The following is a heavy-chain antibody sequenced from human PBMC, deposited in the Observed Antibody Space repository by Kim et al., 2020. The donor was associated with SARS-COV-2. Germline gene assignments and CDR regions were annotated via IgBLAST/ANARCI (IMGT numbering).Heavy chain of an antibody. CDR3: SRHDYSSSTAHFDY. CDR2: IYPGDSNT. J-gene: IGHJ4*02. Sequence: GESLKISCKGSGYSFSTYWIAWVRQMPGKGLEWMGIIYPGDSNTRYSPSFQGQVTFSGDKSINTVYLQWNTLKASDTAMYYCSRHDYSSSTAHFDYWGQGTLVTVSS. CDR1: GYSFSTYW. V-gene: IGHV5-51*01. D-gene: IGHD6-6*01.